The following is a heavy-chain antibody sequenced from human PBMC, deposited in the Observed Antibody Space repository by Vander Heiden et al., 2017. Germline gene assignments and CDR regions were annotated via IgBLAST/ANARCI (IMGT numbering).Heavy chain of an antibody. J-gene: IGHJ5*02. D-gene: IGHD3-10*01. CDR1: GFTFSSYA. CDR2: ISYDGSNK. V-gene: IGHV3-30-3*01. CDR3: ARASGYYGSGSRGWFDP. Sequence: QVQLVESGGGVVQPGRSLRLSCAASGFTFSSYAMHWVRKAPGKGLEWVAVISYDGSNKYYADSVKGRFTISRDNSKNTLYLQMNSLRAEDTAVYYCARASGYYGSGSRGWFDPWGQGTLVTVSS.